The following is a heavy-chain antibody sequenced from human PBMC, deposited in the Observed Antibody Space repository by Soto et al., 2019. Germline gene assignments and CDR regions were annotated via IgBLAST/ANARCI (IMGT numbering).Heavy chain of an antibody. J-gene: IGHJ6*03. V-gene: IGHV3-74*01. CDR1: GFTFSSYW. CDR2: INSDGSST. Sequence: EVQLVESGGGLVQPGGSLRLSCAASGFTFSSYWMHWVRQAPGKGLVWVSRINSDGSSTSYADSVKGRFTISRDNAKNTLYLQMNSLRAEDTAVYYCARVDGYCSGGSCYPARPYSYMDVWGKGTTVTVSS. D-gene: IGHD2-15*01. CDR3: ARVDGYCSGGSCYPARPYSYMDV.